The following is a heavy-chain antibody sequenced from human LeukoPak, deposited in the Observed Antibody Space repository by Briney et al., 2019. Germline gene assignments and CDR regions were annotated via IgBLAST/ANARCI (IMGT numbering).Heavy chain of an antibody. J-gene: IGHJ6*04. V-gene: IGHV3-23*01. CDR1: GFTFSSYA. D-gene: IGHD3-10*02. Sequence: GGSLRLSCAASGFTFSSYAMSWVRQAPGKGLEWVSTISGSGGSTYFPDSVKGRFTISRDNAKNSPYLQMNSLRAEDTAVYYCAELGITMIGGVWGKGTTVTISS. CDR2: ISGSGGST. CDR3: AELGITMIGGV.